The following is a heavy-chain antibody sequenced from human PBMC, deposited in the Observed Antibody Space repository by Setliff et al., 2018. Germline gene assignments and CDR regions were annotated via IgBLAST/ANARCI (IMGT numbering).Heavy chain of an antibody. CDR2: IYSSGNT. V-gene: IGHV4-39*07. D-gene: IGHD6-6*01. J-gene: IGHJ4*02. CDR3: ARDPSSVAARPGY. CDR1: GDSIRSSRYY. Sequence: PSETLSLTCTVSGDSIRSSRYYWGWIRQSPGKGLEWIGSIYSSGNTYYNPSLKRRVTISVDTTKNQFSLQLNSVTAADTAVYYCARDPSSVAARPGYWGQGTLVTVSS.